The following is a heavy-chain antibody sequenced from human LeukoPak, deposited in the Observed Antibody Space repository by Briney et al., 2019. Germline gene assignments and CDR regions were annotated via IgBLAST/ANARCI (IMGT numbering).Heavy chain of an antibody. Sequence: ASVKVSCKASGYTFTSYGISWVRQAPGQGLEWMGRIIPILGIANYAQKFQGRVTITADKSTSTAYMELSSLRSEDTAVYYCARYGAAAGKENWFDPWGQGTLVTVSS. CDR2: IIPILGIA. D-gene: IGHD6-13*01. V-gene: IGHV1-69*04. CDR1: GYTFTSYG. CDR3: ARYGAAAGKENWFDP. J-gene: IGHJ5*02.